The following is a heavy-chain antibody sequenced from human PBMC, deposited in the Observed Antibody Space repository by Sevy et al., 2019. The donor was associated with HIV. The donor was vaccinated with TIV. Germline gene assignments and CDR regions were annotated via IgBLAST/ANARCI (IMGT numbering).Heavy chain of an antibody. V-gene: IGHV3-7*01. CDR3: ARELWPGDY. CDR2: IDQDGSQK. J-gene: IGHJ4*02. D-gene: IGHD2-21*01. Sequence: GGSLRLSCAASGFTFTDYFMGWVRQAPGKGLEWVANIDQDGSQKNYVDSVKRRFTISRDNAKNSVYLQMNRLRVDDTAVYYCARELWPGDYWGQGTLVTVSS. CDR1: GFTFTDYF.